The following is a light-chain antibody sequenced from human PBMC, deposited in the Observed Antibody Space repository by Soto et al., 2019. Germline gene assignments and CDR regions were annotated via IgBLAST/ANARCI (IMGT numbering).Light chain of an antibody. CDR2: GAS. Sequence: EIVMTQSPATLSVSPGERATLSCRASQSVTNNLAWYQQKPGQAPRLLIYGASTRATGFPARFSASGSGTEFPLTTSLLQSADCAVYYCQQYYNWPRTFGQGTKVLIK. J-gene: IGKJ1*01. V-gene: IGKV3-15*01. CDR3: QQYYNWPRT. CDR1: QSVTNN.